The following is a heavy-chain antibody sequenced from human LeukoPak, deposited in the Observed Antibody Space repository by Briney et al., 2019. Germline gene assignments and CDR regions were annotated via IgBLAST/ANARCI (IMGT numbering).Heavy chain of an antibody. D-gene: IGHD6-19*01. CDR2: ISSSSSYI. Sequence: PGGSLRLSCAASGFTFSSYSMNWVRQAPGKGLEWVSSISSSSSYIYYADSVKGRFTVSRDNAKNSLYLQMNSLRAEDTAVYYCAREGSSGWYLGYWGQGTLVTVSS. V-gene: IGHV3-21*01. CDR1: GFTFSSYS. CDR3: AREGSSGWYLGY. J-gene: IGHJ4*02.